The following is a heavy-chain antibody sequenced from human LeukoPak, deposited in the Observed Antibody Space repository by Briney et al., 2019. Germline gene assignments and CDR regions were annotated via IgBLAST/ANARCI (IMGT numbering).Heavy chain of an antibody. V-gene: IGHV4-39*01. D-gene: IGHD2-21*02. Sequence: PSETLSLTCTVSGGSISSSSYYWGWIRQPPGKGLEWIGSIYYSGSTYYNPSLKSRVTISVDTFKNQFSLRLSSVTAADTAVYYCARPGRRDYYFDYWGQGTLVTVSS. J-gene: IGHJ4*02. CDR2: IYYSGST. CDR3: ARPGRRDYYFDY. CDR1: GGSISSSSYY.